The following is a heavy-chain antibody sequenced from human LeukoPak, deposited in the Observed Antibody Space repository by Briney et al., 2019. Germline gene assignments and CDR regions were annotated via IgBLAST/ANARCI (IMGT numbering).Heavy chain of an antibody. CDR3: ASTLNDFWSGYYLIDYFDY. CDR1: GYTFTGYY. Sequence: APVKVSCKASGYTFTGYYMHWVRQAPGQGLEWMGWINPNSGGTNYAQKFQGRVTMTRDTSISTAYMELSRLRSDDTAVYYCASTLNDFWSGYYLIDYFDYWGQGTLVTVSS. CDR2: INPNSGGT. V-gene: IGHV1-2*02. J-gene: IGHJ4*02. D-gene: IGHD3-3*01.